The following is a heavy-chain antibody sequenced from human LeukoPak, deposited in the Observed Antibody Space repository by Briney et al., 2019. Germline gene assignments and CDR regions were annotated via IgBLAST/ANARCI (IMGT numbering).Heavy chain of an antibody. Sequence: GGSLRLSCAASGFTFDVFAMHWVRQAPGKGLEWVSGISWNSGTIGYADSVKGRFTISRDNAKNSLYLQMNSLRAEDTALYYCAKDMTYDISGFCSFWGQGTLVTVSS. V-gene: IGHV3-9*01. D-gene: IGHD3-22*01. CDR2: ISWNSGTI. CDR3: AKDMTYDISGFCSF. CDR1: GFTFDVFA. J-gene: IGHJ4*02.